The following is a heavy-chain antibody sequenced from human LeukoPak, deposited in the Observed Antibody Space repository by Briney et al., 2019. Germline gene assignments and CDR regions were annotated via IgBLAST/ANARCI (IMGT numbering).Heavy chain of an antibody. Sequence: GGSLRLSCAASGFTFNIYGMSWVRQAPGKGLEWVSSVGGGNDIHYADSVKGRFTGSRDNAKNSLYLQMNSLRAEDTAVYYCARLGGYPKPYWGQGTLVTVSS. CDR1: GFTFNIYG. CDR2: VGGGNDI. J-gene: IGHJ4*02. V-gene: IGHV3-69-1*01. CDR3: ARLGGYPKPY. D-gene: IGHD5-18*01.